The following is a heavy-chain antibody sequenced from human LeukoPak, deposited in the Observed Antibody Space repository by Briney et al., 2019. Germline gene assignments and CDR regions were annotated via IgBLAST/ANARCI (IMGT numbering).Heavy chain of an antibody. CDR1: GFTFSSYA. V-gene: IGHV3-23*01. D-gene: IGHD6-13*01. Sequence: GGSLRLSCAASGFTFSSYAMSWVRQAPGKGLEWVSAISGSGGSTYYADSVKGRFTIFRDNSKNTLYLQMNSLRAEDTAVYYCAKDQSAAGTCFDYWGQGTLVTVSS. J-gene: IGHJ4*02. CDR3: AKDQSAAGTCFDY. CDR2: ISGSGGST.